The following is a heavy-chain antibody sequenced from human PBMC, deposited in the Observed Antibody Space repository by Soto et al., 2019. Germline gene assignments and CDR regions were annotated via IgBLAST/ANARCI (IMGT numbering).Heavy chain of an antibody. V-gene: IGHV3-74*01. Sequence: EVQLVESGGGLVQPGGSLRLSCVASGFTFSTYWMHWVRQAPGKGLVWVSRINGDGTRTTYAVSVEGRFTTSRDNAKDTLYLEMNRLRAEDTAVYFCVRVPTAGYAVSLDEYWGQGPVVTVSS. D-gene: IGHD5-12*01. CDR3: VRVPTAGYAVSLDEY. J-gene: IGHJ4*02. CDR1: GFTFSTYW. CDR2: INGDGTRT.